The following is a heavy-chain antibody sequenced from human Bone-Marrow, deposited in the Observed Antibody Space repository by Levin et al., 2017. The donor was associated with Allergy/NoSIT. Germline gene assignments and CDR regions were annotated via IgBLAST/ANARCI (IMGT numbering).Heavy chain of an antibody. J-gene: IGHJ3*02. Sequence: GGSLRLSCAASGFTVSSNYMSWVRQAPGKGLEWVSVIYSGGSTYYADSVKGRFTISRDNSKNTLYLQMNSLRAEDTAVYYCARTRHGDYLDAFDIWGQGTMVTVSS. CDR3: ARTRHGDYLDAFDI. CDR2: IYSGGST. D-gene: IGHD4-17*01. CDR1: GFTVSSNY. V-gene: IGHV3-66*01.